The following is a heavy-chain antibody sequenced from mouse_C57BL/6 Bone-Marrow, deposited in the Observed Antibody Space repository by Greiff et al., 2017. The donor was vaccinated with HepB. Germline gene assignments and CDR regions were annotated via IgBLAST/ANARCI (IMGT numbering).Heavy chain of an antibody. J-gene: IGHJ1*03. D-gene: IGHD2-4*01. V-gene: IGHV1-9*01. CDR3: ARLADYDGGWYFDV. CDR1: GYTFTGYW. Sequence: QVQLQQSGAELMKPGASVKLSCKATGYTFTGYWIEWVKQRPGHGLEWIGVILPGSGSTNYNEKFKGKATLTADKSSSTAYMQLSSLTTEDSAIYYCARLADYDGGWYFDVCGTGTTVTVSS. CDR2: ILPGSGST.